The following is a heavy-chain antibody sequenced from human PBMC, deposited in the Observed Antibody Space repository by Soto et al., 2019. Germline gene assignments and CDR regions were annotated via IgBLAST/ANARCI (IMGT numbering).Heavy chain of an antibody. Sequence: GGSLRLSCAASGFTFSSYSMNWVRQAPGKGLEWVSSISSSSSYIYYADSVKGRFTISRDNAKNSLYLQMNSLRAEDTAVYDCARDYSSYGPFDYWGQGTLVTVSS. D-gene: IGHD5-18*01. J-gene: IGHJ4*02. CDR2: ISSSSSYI. CDR1: GFTFSSYS. V-gene: IGHV3-21*01. CDR3: ARDYSSYGPFDY.